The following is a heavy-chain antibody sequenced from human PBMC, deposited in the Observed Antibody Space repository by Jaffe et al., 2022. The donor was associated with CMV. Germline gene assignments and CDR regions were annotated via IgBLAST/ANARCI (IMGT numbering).Heavy chain of an antibody. D-gene: IGHD6-13*01. CDR3: TRVAAAGPYYYYYYMDV. V-gene: IGHV3-49*04. CDR1: GFTFGDYA. J-gene: IGHJ6*03. Sequence: EVQLVESGGGLVQPGRSLRLSCTASGFTFGDYAMSWVRQAPGKGLEWVGFIRSKAYGGTTEYAASVKGRFTISRDDSKSIAYLQMNSLKTEDTAVYYCTRVAAAGPYYYYYYMDVWGKGTTVTVSS. CDR2: IRSKAYGGTT.